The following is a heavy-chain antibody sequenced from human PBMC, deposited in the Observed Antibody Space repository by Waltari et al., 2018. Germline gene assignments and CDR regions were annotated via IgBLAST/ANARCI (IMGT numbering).Heavy chain of an antibody. J-gene: IGHJ6*03. CDR3: HLTGRNIVVMAATSPSFYSYIDV. D-gene: IGHD2-15*01. CDR1: GYTIAGFS. V-gene: IGHV1-24*01. CDR2: IDPKHDHA. Sequence: QVQVVQSGAEVKKPGASVKVSCKVSGYTIAGFSIHWVRRPLGKGLEWMGHIDPKHDHAIHVQNFQGRVTMTEDSSTDTAYMELSSLRPEDTALYYCHLTGRNIVVMAATSPSFYSYIDVWGRGTTVTVSS.